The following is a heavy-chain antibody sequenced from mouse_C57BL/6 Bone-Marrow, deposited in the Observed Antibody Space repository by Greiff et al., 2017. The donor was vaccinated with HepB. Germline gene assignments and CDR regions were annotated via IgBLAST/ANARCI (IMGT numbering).Heavy chain of an antibody. V-gene: IGHV5-4*01. Sequence: EVHLVESGGGLVKPGGSLKLSCAAYGFTFSSYAMSWVRQTPEKRLEWVATISDGGSYTYYPDNVKGRFTISRDNAKNNLYLQMSHLKSEDTAMYYCARDGEGYYAWFAYWGQGTLVTVSA. CDR1: GFTFSSYA. CDR3: ARDGEGYYAWFAY. CDR2: ISDGGSYT. J-gene: IGHJ3*01. D-gene: IGHD2-3*01.